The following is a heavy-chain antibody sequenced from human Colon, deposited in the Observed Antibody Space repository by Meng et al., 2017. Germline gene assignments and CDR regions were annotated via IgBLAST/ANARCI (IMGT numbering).Heavy chain of an antibody. CDR3: AIEGVLAAAGTLDY. CDR2: INISGGT. Sequence: GGSLRLSCAASGFSFSNFAMNWVRQAPGKGLEWVSVINISGGTTYADSVKGRFTMSRDNSKNTLYLQMTSLRAEDTALYYCAIEGVLAAAGTLDYWGQGTLVT. J-gene: IGHJ4*02. CDR1: GFSFSNFA. D-gene: IGHD6-13*01. V-gene: IGHV3-23*01.